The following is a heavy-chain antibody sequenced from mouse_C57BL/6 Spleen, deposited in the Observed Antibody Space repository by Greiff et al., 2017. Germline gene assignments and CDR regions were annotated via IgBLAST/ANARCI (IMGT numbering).Heavy chain of an antibody. J-gene: IGHJ3*01. CDR1: GYTFTSYW. Sequence: VQLQQPGAELVRPGSSVKLSCKASGYTFTSYWMDWVKQRPGQGLEWIGNIYPSDSETHYNQKFKDKATLTVDKSSSTAYMQLSSLTSEDSAVYYCARTTTVVAPFAYWGQGTLVTVSA. CDR3: ARTTTVVAPFAY. D-gene: IGHD1-1*01. CDR2: IYPSDSET. V-gene: IGHV1-61*01.